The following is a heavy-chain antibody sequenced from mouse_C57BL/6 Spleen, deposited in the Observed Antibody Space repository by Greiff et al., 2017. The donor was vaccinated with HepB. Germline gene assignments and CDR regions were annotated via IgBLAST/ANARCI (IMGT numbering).Heavy chain of an antibody. CDR3: ARSSDGFAY. CDR1: GYTFTSYW. D-gene: IGHD2-3*01. J-gene: IGHJ3*01. V-gene: IGHV1-59*01. Sequence: QVQLKQPGAELVRPGTSVKLSCKASGYTFTSYWMHWVKQRPGQGLEWIGVIDPSDSYTNYNQKFKGKATLTVDTSSSTAYMQLSSLTSEDSAVYYCARSSDGFAYWGQGTLVTVSA. CDR2: IDPSDSYT.